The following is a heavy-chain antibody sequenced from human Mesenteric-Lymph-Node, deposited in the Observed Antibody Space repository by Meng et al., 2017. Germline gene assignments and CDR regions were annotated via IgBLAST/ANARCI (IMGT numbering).Heavy chain of an antibody. CDR2: INHSGST. Sequence: SETLSLTCTVSGGSISSSSYYWSWIRQPPGKGLEWLGEINHSGSTNYNPSLKSRVTISVDTSKNQFSLKLSSVTAADTAVYYCGGDTGGDAFDIWGQGTMVTVSS. CDR1: GGSISSSSYY. V-gene: IGHV4-39*07. CDR3: GGDTGGDAFDI. D-gene: IGHD1-14*01. J-gene: IGHJ3*02.